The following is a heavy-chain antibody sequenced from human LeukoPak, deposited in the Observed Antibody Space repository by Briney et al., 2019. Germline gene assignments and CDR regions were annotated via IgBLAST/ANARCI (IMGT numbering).Heavy chain of an antibody. CDR1: GYTFSGYY. CDR2: ISPNTGGT. V-gene: IGHV1-2*02. CDR3: ARVSVPGNWFDP. Sequence: ASVKVSCKASGYTFSGYYMHWVRQAPGQGLEWMGWISPNTGGTNYAQKFQGRVTMTRDTSISTTYMELSRLRSDDTAVYYCARVSVPGNWFDPWGQGTLVTVSS. J-gene: IGHJ5*02. D-gene: IGHD1-14*01.